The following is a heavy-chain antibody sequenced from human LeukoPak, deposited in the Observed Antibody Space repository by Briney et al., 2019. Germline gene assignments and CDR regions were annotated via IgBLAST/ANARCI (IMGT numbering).Heavy chain of an antibody. V-gene: IGHV2-5*01. CDR1: GFSLSTSGVG. Sequence: SGPTLVKPTQTLTLTRTLSGFSLSTSGVGVGWIRQPPGKALEWLALIYWNDDKRYSPSLKSRLTITKDTSKNQVVLTMTNMDPVDTATYYCAHRPVVPHYDFWSGYYSGHNWFDPWGQGTLVTVSS. J-gene: IGHJ5*02. D-gene: IGHD3-3*01. CDR3: AHRPVVPHYDFWSGYYSGHNWFDP. CDR2: IYWNDDK.